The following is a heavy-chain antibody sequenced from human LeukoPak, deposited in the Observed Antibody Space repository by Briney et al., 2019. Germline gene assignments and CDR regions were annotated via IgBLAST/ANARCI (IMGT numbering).Heavy chain of an antibody. CDR3: ARDFYQRGD. J-gene: IGHJ4*02. D-gene: IGHD2/OR15-2a*01. Sequence: PGGSLRLSCAASGFTFSNYEMNWVRQAPGKGLEWVSYISSSGYTIRNADSVKGRFTISRDNAKNTLYLQVSSLRADDTAIYYCARDFYQRGDWGQGTLVTVSS. CDR1: GFTFSNYE. CDR2: ISSSGYTI. V-gene: IGHV3-48*03.